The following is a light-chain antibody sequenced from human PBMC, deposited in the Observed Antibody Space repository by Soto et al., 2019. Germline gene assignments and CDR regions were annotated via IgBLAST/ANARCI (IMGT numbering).Light chain of an antibody. J-gene: IGKJ1*01. CDR2: GAS. Sequence: EIVMTQSPATLSLSPGERATLSCRASQSVSSSYLAWYQQKPGQAPRLLIYGASSRATGIPDRFSGSGSGTEFTLTISRLEPEDFEVYYCQQYDSSPKTFGQGTKVDIK. CDR3: QQYDSSPKT. CDR1: QSVSSSY. V-gene: IGKV3-20*01.